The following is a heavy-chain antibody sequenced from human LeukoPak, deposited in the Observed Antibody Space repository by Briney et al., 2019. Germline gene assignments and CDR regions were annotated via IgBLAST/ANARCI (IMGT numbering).Heavy chain of an antibody. CDR2: INWNGGST. D-gene: IGHD3-22*01. J-gene: IGHJ5*02. CDR1: GFTFDDCG. CDR3: ARQTSPNYYDSSGYWGA. V-gene: IGHV3-20*04. Sequence: GGSLRLSCAASGFTFDDCGMSWVRQAPGKGLEWVSGINWNGGSTGYADSVKGRFTISRDNAKNSLYLQMNSPRAEDTALYYCARQTSPNYYDSSGYWGAWGQGTLVTVSS.